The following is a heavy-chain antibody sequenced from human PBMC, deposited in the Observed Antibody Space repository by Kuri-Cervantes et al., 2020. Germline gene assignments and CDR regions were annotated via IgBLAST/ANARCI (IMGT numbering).Heavy chain of an antibody. Sequence: LRLSCTVSGGSISSGDYYWSWIRQPPGKGLEWIGYIYYSGSTYYNPSLKSRVTISVDTSKNQFSLKLSSVTAADTAVYYCARTHRKTYYMDVWGKGTTVTVSS. CDR3: ARTHRKTYYMDV. CDR2: IYYSGST. CDR1: GGSISSGDYY. V-gene: IGHV4-30-4*08. J-gene: IGHJ6*03.